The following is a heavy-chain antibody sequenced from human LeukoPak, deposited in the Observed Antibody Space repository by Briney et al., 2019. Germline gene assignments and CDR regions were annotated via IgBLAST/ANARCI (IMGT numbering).Heavy chain of an antibody. CDR3: ATDYDFWSGYSV. Sequence: GGSLRLSCAASGFTFSSDAMSWVRQAPGKGREWVSAISGSGGSTYYADSVKGRLTISRDNSKNTLYLQMNSLRAGDTAVYYCATDYDFWSGYSVWGQGTLVTVPS. V-gene: IGHV3-23*01. CDR1: GFTFSSDA. D-gene: IGHD3-3*01. J-gene: IGHJ4*02. CDR2: ISGSGGST.